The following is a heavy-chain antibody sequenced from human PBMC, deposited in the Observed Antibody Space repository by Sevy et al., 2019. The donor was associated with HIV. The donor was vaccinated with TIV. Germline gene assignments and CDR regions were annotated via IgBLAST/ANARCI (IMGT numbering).Heavy chain of an antibody. CDR1: GFTVSSNY. D-gene: IGHD6-19*01. V-gene: IGHV3-53*01. J-gene: IGHJ4*02. Sequence: GGSLRLSCAASGFTVSSNYMSWVRQAPGKGLEWVSVIYSGGSTYYADSVKGRFTISRDNSKNTLYLQMNSLRAEDTAMYYCARGIAEQWLVKRQSYYFDYRGQGTLVTVSS. CDR3: ARGIAEQWLVKRQSYYFDY. CDR2: IYSGGST.